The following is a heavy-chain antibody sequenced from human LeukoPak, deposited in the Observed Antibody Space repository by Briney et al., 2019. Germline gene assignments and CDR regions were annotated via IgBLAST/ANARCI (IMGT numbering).Heavy chain of an antibody. Sequence: QAGGSLRLSCAASRFTFNKYGMHWVRQAPGKGLEWVAFIRYDGSNKNYADSVKGRFTISRDNAKNSLYLQMNSLRAEDTAVYYCARDNYYFDYWGQGTLVTVSS. CDR2: IRYDGSNK. CDR3: ARDNYYFDY. J-gene: IGHJ4*02. CDR1: RFTFNKYG. V-gene: IGHV3-30*02.